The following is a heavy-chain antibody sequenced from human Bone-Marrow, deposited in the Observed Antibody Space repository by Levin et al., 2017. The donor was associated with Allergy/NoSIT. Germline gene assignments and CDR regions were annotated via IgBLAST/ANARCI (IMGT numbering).Heavy chain of an antibody. CDR2: RSYMGGA. CDR1: GGAVNSGSYF. V-gene: IGHV4-61*01. Sequence: SQTLSLTCTVSGGAVNSGSYFWSWIRQPPGKGLEWIGHRSYMGGANYNPSLKSRVTISVDTSKNQISLKMNSVTAADTAVYFCARVGGGAVAGTFFDFWGQGTPVTVSS. CDR3: ARVGGGAVAGTFFDF. J-gene: IGHJ4*02. D-gene: IGHD6-19*01.